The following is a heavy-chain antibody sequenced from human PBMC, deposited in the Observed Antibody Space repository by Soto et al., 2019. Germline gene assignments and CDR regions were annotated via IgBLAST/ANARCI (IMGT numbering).Heavy chain of an antibody. CDR1: GFTFSNYA. Sequence: GGSLRLSCAASGFTFSNYAMSWVRQAPGKGLEWVSVISGSGSSTYYADSVRGRFTISRDNSKNTLYLQMNSLRAEDTAVYYCTKDLGATWYWSDYWGQGALVTVYS. J-gene: IGHJ4*02. CDR2: ISGSGSST. D-gene: IGHD2-8*02. CDR3: TKDLGATWYWSDY. V-gene: IGHV3-23*01.